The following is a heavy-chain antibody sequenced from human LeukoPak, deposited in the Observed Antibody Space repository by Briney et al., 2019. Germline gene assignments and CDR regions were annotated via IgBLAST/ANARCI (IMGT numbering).Heavy chain of an antibody. D-gene: IGHD3-10*01. J-gene: IGHJ4*02. CDR3: ARVRGAARPTGRSVDYFDY. CDR2: IYYSGST. CDR1: GGSISSGGYY. V-gene: IGHV4-31*03. Sequence: PSRTLSLTCTVSGGSISSGGYYWSWIRQHPGKGLEWIGYIYYSGSTYYNPSLKSRVTISVDTSKNQFSLKLSSVTAADTAVYYCARVRGAARPTGRSVDYFDYWGQGTLVTVSS.